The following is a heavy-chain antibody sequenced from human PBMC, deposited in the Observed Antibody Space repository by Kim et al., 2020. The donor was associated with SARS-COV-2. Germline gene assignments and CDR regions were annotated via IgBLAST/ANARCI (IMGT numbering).Heavy chain of an antibody. CDR1: GGSFSGYY. Sequence: SETLSLTCAVYGGSFSGYYWSWIRQPPGKGLEWIGEINHSGSTNYNPSLKSRVTISVDTSKNQFSLKLSSVTAADTAVYYCASGQREPGSGWTLRGWFDP. CDR2: INHSGST. J-gene: IGHJ5*02. D-gene: IGHD6-19*01. V-gene: IGHV4-34*01. CDR3: ASGQREPGSGWTLRGWFDP.